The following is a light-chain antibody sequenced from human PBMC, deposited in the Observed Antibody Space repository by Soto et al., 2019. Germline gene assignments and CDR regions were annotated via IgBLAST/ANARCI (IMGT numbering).Light chain of an antibody. Sequence: QSAPTQPASVSGSPGQSITISCTGTSSDVGSYNLVSWYQHHPGKAPKLMIYEVSERPSGVSNRFSGSKSGNTASLTISGLQAEDEADYYCCSYAGRTTPYVFGTGTKVTVL. CDR3: CSYAGRTTPYV. CDR2: EVS. CDR1: SSDVGSYNL. V-gene: IGLV2-23*02. J-gene: IGLJ1*01.